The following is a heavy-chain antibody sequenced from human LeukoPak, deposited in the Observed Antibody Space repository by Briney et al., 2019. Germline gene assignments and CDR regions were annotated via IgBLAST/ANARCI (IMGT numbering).Heavy chain of an antibody. CDR1: GGTFSNYA. CDR2: IIPIFGTA. V-gene: IGHV1-69*13. Sequence: ASVRVSCKASGGTFSNYAISWVRQAPGQGLEWMGGIIPIFGTANYAQKFQGRVTITADESTSTAYMELSSLRSDDTAVYYCARGATYGDSSFDYWGQGTLVTVSS. CDR3: ARGATYGDSSFDY. J-gene: IGHJ4*02. D-gene: IGHD4-17*01.